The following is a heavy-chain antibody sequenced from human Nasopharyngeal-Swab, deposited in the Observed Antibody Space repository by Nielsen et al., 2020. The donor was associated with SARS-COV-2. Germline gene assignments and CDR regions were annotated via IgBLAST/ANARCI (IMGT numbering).Heavy chain of an antibody. CDR3: ARVGGLGNDNKEAFDI. CDR2: IYYSGST. D-gene: IGHD1-1*01. J-gene: IGHJ3*02. Sequence: SETLSLTCTVSGGSISSYYWSWIRQPPGKGLEWIGYIYYSGSTNYNPSLKSRVTISVDTSKNQFSLKLSSVTAADTAMYYCARVGGLGNDNKEAFDIWGQGIMVTVSS. CDR1: GGSISSYY. V-gene: IGHV4-59*01.